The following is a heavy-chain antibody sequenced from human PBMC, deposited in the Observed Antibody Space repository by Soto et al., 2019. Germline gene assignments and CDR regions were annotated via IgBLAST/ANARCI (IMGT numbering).Heavy chain of an antibody. V-gene: IGHV1-8*01. Sequence: ASVKVSCKASGYTFTSYDINWVRQATGQGLEWMGWMNPNSGNTGYAQKFQGRVTMTRNTSISTAYMELSSLRSEDTAVYYCARGFAYYYDSSGYTDYFDYWGQGTLVTVSS. J-gene: IGHJ4*02. CDR1: GYTFTSYD. D-gene: IGHD3-22*01. CDR3: ARGFAYYYDSSGYTDYFDY. CDR2: MNPNSGNT.